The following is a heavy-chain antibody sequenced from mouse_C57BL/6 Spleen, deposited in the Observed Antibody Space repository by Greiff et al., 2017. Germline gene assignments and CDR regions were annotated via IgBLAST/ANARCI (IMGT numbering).Heavy chain of an antibody. CDR1: GFTFSSYA. CDR2: ISDGGSYT. CDR3: ARGGGGTTVVAHFDY. V-gene: IGHV5-4*01. D-gene: IGHD1-1*01. Sequence: EVQGVESGGGLVKPGGSLKLSCAASGFTFSSYAMSWVRQTPEKRLEWVATISDGGSYTYYPDNVKGRFTISRDNAKNNLYLQMSHLKSEDTAMYYCARGGGGTTVVAHFDYWGQGTTLTVSS. J-gene: IGHJ2*01.